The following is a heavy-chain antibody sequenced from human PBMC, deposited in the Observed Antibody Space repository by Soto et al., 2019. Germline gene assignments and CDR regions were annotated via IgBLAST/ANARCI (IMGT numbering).Heavy chain of an antibody. CDR3: ARGHDMLTGYESWFAP. J-gene: IGHJ5*02. Sequence: QVQLVESGGGVVQPGRSLRLSCAASGFTFSSYGMHWVRQAPGKGLEWVAVIWYDGSNKYYADSVKGRFTISRDNSKNPLYLQLNSLRAEDTAVYYCARGHDMLTGYESWFAPWGQGTLVTVSS. CDR1: GFTFSSYG. V-gene: IGHV3-33*01. D-gene: IGHD3-9*01. CDR2: IWYDGSNK.